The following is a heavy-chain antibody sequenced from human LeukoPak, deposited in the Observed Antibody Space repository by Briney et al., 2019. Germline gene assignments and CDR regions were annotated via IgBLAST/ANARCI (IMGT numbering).Heavy chain of an antibody. CDR1: GGSISSSSYY. CDR2: IYYSGST. Sequence: SETLSLTCTVSGGSISSSSYYWGWIRQPPGKGLEGIGSIYYSGSTYYNPSLKRRVTISVDTSKNQFSLKLSSVTAADTAVYYCARQGGIAAAGDYFDHWGQGTLVTVSS. D-gene: IGHD6-13*01. CDR3: ARQGGIAAAGDYFDH. J-gene: IGHJ4*02. V-gene: IGHV4-39*01.